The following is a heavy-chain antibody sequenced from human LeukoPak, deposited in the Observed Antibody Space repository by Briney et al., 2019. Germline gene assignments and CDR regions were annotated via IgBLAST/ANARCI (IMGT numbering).Heavy chain of an antibody. CDR3: AKGGAVSSKSITMIRGTRRYYYYMDV. Sequence: GGSLRLSCAASGSTFSSCGMSWVRQAPGKGLEWVSALSDSGGSTFYADSVKGRFTISRDNSKNTLYLQINRLRAEDTAVYYCAKGGAVSSKSITMIRGTRRYYYYMDVWGKGTTVTISS. V-gene: IGHV3-23*01. CDR1: GSTFSSCG. D-gene: IGHD3-10*01. J-gene: IGHJ6*03. CDR2: LSDSGGST.